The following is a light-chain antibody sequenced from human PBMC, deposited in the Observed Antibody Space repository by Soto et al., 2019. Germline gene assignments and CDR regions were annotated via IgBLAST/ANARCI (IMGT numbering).Light chain of an antibody. V-gene: IGKV1-27*01. CDR1: QDISNY. J-gene: IGKJ3*01. CDR2: AAS. Sequence: DVHMTQSPSSLSASVGYRFTITCQASQDISNYLAWYQQKPGKVPKLLIYAASALQSGVPSRLSGSGSGTDFTLTISSLQPEDVATYYCQKYNSRVTFGPGTKVDIK. CDR3: QKYNSRVT.